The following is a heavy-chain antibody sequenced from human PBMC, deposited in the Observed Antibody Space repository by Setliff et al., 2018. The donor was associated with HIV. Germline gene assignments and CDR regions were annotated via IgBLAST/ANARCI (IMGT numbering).Heavy chain of an antibody. CDR1: GGSISSSGPGYY. V-gene: IGHV4-39*07. D-gene: IGHD3-9*01. J-gene: IGHJ6*03. CDR3: ARGHDNKYYYFYYMDV. Sequence: PSETLSLTCTVSGGSISSSGPGYYWGWVRQAPGGGLEWIGSVYYSGSTYYNPSLKSRVIMSVDTSRNQFSLKLSSVTAADTAVYYCARGHDNKYYYFYYMDVWGKGTTVTVSS. CDR2: VYYSGST.